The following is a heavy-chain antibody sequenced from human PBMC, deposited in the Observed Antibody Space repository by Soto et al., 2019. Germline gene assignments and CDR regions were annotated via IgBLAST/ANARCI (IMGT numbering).Heavy chain of an antibody. Sequence: QVQLVQSGAEVKNPGASVKVSCKASGYAFISYDINWVRQATGQGLEWMGWMNPNSGNTGYAQKFQGRVTMTRNTSISTAYMELSSLTSEDTAVYYCVNGRDVAVRWDWGQGTLVAVSS. J-gene: IGHJ4*02. V-gene: IGHV1-8*01. CDR2: MNPNSGNT. D-gene: IGHD6-19*01. CDR1: GYAFISYD. CDR3: VNGRDVAVRWD.